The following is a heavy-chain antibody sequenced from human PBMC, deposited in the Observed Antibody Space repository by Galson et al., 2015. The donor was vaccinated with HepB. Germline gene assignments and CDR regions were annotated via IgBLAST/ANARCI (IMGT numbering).Heavy chain of an antibody. CDR3: ARAALYCSSKECHIPELGAFDI. V-gene: IGHV3-33*01. CDR1: GFTFSTYG. CDR2: IWYDGSNK. Sequence: SLRLSCAASGFTFSTYGMHWVRQAPGKGLEWVAVIWYDGSNKYYTESVKGRFTISRDNSKNTLYLHMNSLRAEDSAVYYCARAALYCSSKECHIPELGAFDIWGQGTKVTVSS. J-gene: IGHJ3*02. D-gene: IGHD2-2*01.